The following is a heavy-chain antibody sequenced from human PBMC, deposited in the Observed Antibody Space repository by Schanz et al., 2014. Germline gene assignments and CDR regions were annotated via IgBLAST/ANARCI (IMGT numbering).Heavy chain of an antibody. Sequence: QVQLVQSGAEVKKPGSSVKVSCKASRSTFSSYTISWVRQARGQGLEWVGRFIPILDVGNYAQQFQGRLTITADKSTSTAYMELTSLRSEDTAVYYCARGGYSSGWYDRDIAHFDYWGQGTLVTVSS. J-gene: IGHJ4*02. CDR2: FIPILDVG. D-gene: IGHD6-19*01. CDR3: ARGGYSSGWYDRDIAHFDY. CDR1: RSTFSSYT. V-gene: IGHV1-69*02.